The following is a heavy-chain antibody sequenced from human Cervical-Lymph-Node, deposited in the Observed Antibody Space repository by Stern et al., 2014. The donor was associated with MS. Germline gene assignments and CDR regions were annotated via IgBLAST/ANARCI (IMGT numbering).Heavy chain of an antibody. CDR3: ARDYGDYAFDY. J-gene: IGHJ4*02. CDR2: IYPGDSDT. CDR1: GYSFTANG. Sequence: EVQLVQYGAEVKKPGESLKISCKGSGYSFTANGIAWVRPVPGKGLEWMGIIYPGDSDTRYSPSFQGKVTISADKSISTAYLQWSSLKASHTAMYYCARDYGDYAFDYWGQGTLVTVSS. D-gene: IGHD4-17*01. V-gene: IGHV5-51*01.